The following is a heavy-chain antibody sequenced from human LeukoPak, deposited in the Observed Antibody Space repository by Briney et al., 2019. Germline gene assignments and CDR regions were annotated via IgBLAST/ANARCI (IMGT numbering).Heavy chain of an antibody. Sequence: SETLSPTCAVYGGSFSGYYWSWIRQPPGKGLEWIGEINHSGSTNYNPSLKSRVTISVDTSKNQFSLKLSSVTAADTAVYYCARGAPVILRFLEWLPKYYYYGMDVWGQGTTVTVSS. V-gene: IGHV4-34*01. D-gene: IGHD3-3*01. CDR3: ARGAPVILRFLEWLPKYYYYGMDV. J-gene: IGHJ6*02. CDR2: INHSGST. CDR1: GGSFSGYY.